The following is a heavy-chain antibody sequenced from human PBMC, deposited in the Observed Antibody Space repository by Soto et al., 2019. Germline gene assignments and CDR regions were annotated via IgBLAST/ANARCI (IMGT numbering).Heavy chain of an antibody. J-gene: IGHJ6*02. D-gene: IGHD6-13*01. CDR3: ARFGTHSSSLLRRNYYYGMDV. CDR1: GFTVSSNY. Sequence: GGSLRLSCAASGFTVSSNYMSWVRQAPGKGLEWVSVIYSGGSTYYADSVKGRFTISRDNSKNTLYLQMNSLRAEDTAVYYCARFGTHSSSLLRRNYYYGMDVWGQGTTVTVSS. CDR2: IYSGGST. V-gene: IGHV3-66*01.